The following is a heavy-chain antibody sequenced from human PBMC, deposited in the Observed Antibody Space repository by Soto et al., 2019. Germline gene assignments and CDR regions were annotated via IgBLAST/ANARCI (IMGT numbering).Heavy chain of an antibody. V-gene: IGHV3-30*09. CDR3: GRGTSTSCHLGPAY. CDR1: VFTFSSYA. J-gene: IGHJ4*02. CDR2: ISSNGINK. D-gene: IGHD2-2*01. Sequence: PGGSLRLPCAASVFTFSSYAMKWVRHAPGKGLEWVALISSNGINKYYSNCVRGRFAISRDSSTSTLYLHMNSLRAADTAVYCCGRGTSTSCHLGPAYWDQGTLVTVS.